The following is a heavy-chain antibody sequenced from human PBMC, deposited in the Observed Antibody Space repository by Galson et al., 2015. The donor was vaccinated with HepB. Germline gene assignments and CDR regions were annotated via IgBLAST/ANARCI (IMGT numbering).Heavy chain of an antibody. Sequence: SLRLSCAASGFTFTTHGMNWVRQATGKGLEWVGHMWLDGTVSTYADSVKGRFTISRDNSKNTQLLQMKSLTSEDTAVYYCARPWQGTHDFDFWGQGTLVTVSS. D-gene: IGHD1-7*01. CDR2: MWLDGTVS. V-gene: IGHV3-33*01. J-gene: IGHJ4*02. CDR3: ARPWQGTHDFDF. CDR1: GFTFTTHG.